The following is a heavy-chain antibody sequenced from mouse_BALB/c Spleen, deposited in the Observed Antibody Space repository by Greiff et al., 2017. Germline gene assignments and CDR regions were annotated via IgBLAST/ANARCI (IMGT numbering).Heavy chain of an antibody. Sequence: VQLQQSGAELVKPGASVKLSCTASGFNFKDSSMHWVKQRPEQGLEWIGRIDPANDNTKYDPKFQGKATITVDTSSNTTYLQLSSLTSEDTAVYYCASESPYYAMDYWGQGTSVTVSS. J-gene: IGHJ4*01. CDR1: GFNFKDSS. CDR3: ASESPYYAMDY. CDR2: IDPANDNT. V-gene: IGHV14-3*02.